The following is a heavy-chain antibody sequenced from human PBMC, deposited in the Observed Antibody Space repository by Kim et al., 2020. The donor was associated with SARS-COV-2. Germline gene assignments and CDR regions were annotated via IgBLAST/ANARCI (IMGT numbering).Heavy chain of an antibody. CDR2: T. Sequence: TYYPGSVKGRFTISRENAKNSLYLQMNSLRAGDTAVYYCARDSGGWYFDLWGRGTLVTVSS. CDR3: ARDSGGWYFDL. V-gene: IGHV3-13*01. J-gene: IGHJ2*01.